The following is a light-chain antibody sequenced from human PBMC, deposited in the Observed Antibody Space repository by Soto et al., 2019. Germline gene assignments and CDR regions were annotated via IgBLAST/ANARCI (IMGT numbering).Light chain of an antibody. V-gene: IGKV1-39*01. CDR1: QSISSY. Sequence: DIQMTPSPSSLSASVGDRVTITCRASQSISSYLNWYQQTPGKAPKLLIYAASSLQSGVPSRFSGSGSGTDFTLTISSLHPEDSATYYCQQSYSTPPTFGQGTKVDIK. CDR3: QQSYSTPPT. CDR2: AAS. J-gene: IGKJ1*01.